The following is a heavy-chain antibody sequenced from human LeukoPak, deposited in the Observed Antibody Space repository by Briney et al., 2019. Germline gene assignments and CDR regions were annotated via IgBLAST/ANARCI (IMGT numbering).Heavy chain of an antibody. D-gene: IGHD2-15*01. CDR1: GYKFTTYW. CDR2: IFPGDSDT. Sequence: GESLKISRKTSGYKFTTYWIGWVRQMPGKGLEWMGIIFPGDSDTRYSPSFQGQVTISADKSISTAYLQWSSLKASDTAMYYCARPVVVAATDAFDIWGQGTMVTVSS. CDR3: ARPVVVAATDAFDI. J-gene: IGHJ3*02. V-gene: IGHV5-51*01.